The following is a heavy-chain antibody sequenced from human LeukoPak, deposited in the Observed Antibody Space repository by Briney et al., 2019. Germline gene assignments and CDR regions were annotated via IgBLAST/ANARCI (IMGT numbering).Heavy chain of an antibody. D-gene: IGHD6-6*01. J-gene: IGHJ3*02. V-gene: IGHV4-34*01. CDR3: ARQGLIAARHAFDI. CDR2: IKHSGST. CDR1: GGSFRGYY. Sequence: SETLSLACAVYGGSFRGYYWSWIRQPPGKGLEWIGEIKHSGSTNYNPSLKSRVTISVDTSKNQFSLKLSSVTAADTAVYYCARQGLIAARHAFDIWGQGTMVTVPS.